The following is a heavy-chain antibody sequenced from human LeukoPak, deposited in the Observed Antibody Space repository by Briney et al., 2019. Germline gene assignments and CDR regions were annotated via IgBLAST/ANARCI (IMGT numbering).Heavy chain of an antibody. CDR2: IHYSGST. CDR1: GGSISGDIHY. Sequence: SETLSLTCSVSGGSISGDIHYWGWMRQPPGKGLEWIGSIHYSGSTYYSPSLKSRVTISVDTSKNQFSLRLSSVTAADTALYYCARSRSGTRWSISIDYWGQGTLVTVSS. J-gene: IGHJ4*02. V-gene: IGHV4-39*01. CDR3: ARSRSGTRWSISIDY. D-gene: IGHD3-10*01.